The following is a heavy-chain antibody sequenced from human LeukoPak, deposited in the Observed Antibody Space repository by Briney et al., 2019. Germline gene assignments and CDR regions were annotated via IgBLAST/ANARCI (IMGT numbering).Heavy chain of an antibody. CDR2: IRSRANGYTT. J-gene: IGHJ3*01. Sequence: GGSLRLSCVASGFTFSGSAIHWVRQASGKGLEWVGRIRSRANGYTTAYPASVKGRFTVSRDDSKNMAYLQMKSLKTEDTAVYFCTRLGGGDAFDVWGQGTPVTVFS. D-gene: IGHD3-3*01. CDR1: GFTFSGSA. V-gene: IGHV3-73*01. CDR3: TRLGGGDAFDV.